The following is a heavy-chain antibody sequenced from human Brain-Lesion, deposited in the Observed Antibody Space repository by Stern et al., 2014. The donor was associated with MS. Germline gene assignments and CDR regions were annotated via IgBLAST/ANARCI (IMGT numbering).Heavy chain of an antibody. CDR2: IFNSGST. CDR1: GGSISSGGYY. D-gene: IGHD2-2*01. Sequence: QMQLVQSGPGLVKPSQTLSLSCTVSGGSISSGGYYWSWIRQPAGKGLEWIGRIFNSGSTRYNPSLKSRVTLSIDTSKNQFSLRLNSMTAADTAVYYCARGRVVPGFQYYATDVWGQGTTVIVSS. CDR3: ARGRVVPGFQYYATDV. J-gene: IGHJ6*02. V-gene: IGHV4-61*02.